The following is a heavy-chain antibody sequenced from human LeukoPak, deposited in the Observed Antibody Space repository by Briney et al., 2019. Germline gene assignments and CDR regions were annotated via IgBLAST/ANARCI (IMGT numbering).Heavy chain of an antibody. CDR3: ATGVAPGGPPMC. V-gene: IGHV3-53*01. Sequence: GGSLRLSCAASGFTVSSNCLSWVRQAPGKGLKWISVICCGGTTYYADSVKGRFTISRDNSKNTVYLQMNSLRGEDTGVYYCATGVAPGGPPMCGGQGTLVTVS. J-gene: IGHJ4*02. CDR2: ICCGGTT. D-gene: IGHD6-13*01. CDR1: GFTVSSNC.